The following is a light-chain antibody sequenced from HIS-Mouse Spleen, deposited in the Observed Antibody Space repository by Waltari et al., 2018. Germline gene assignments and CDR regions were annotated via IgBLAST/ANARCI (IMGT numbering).Light chain of an antibody. J-gene: IGLJ1*01. CDR3: SSYAGSNNYV. V-gene: IGLV2-8*01. CDR1: SSDVGGYNY. CDR2: EVS. Sequence: QSALTQPPSASGSPGQSVTISCTGTSSDVGGYNYVSWYQQHPGKAPNLMIYEVSKLPPGVPDRFSGSKSGNTASLTVSGLQAEDEADYYCSSYAGSNNYVFGTGTKVTVL.